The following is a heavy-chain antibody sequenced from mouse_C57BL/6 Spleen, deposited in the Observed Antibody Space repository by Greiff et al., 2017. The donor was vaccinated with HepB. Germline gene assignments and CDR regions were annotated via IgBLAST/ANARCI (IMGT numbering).Heavy chain of an antibody. CDR1: GFTFSSYT. D-gene: IGHD1-1*01. Sequence: EVKLQESGGGLVKPGGSLKLSCAASGFTFSSYTMSWVRQTPEKRLEWVATISGGGGNTYYPDSVKGRFTISRDNAKNTLYLQMSSLRSEDTALYYCARQEGTTVPFAYWGQGTLVTVSA. V-gene: IGHV5-9*01. CDR2: ISGGGGNT. J-gene: IGHJ3*01. CDR3: ARQEGTTVPFAY.